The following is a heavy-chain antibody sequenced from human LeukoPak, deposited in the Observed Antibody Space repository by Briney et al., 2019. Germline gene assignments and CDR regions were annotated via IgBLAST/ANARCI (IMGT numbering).Heavy chain of an antibody. CDR2: ISSSGSFI. CDR3: ARDLRYCSSASCSENGAFDI. J-gene: IGHJ3*02. CDR1: GLTFSNYA. D-gene: IGHD2-2*01. V-gene: IGHV3-21*01. Sequence: GGSLRLSCAASGLTFSNYAMSWVRQAPGKGLEWVSSISSSGSFIYYADSVKGRFTISRDNARNSLFLQMNSLRAEDTAVYYCARDLRYCSSASCSENGAFDIWGQGTMVTVSS.